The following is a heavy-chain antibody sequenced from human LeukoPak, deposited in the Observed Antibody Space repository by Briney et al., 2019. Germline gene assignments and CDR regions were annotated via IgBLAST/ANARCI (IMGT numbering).Heavy chain of an antibody. V-gene: IGHV3-66*01. CDR3: ARDRRGAAFDL. J-gene: IGHJ3*01. CDR1: GFTFSSKY. Sequence: GGSLRLSCAASGFTFSSKYMSWVRQAPGKGVEWVGVIYSGGRTYYSDSVKGSFTISRDNSKNTLYLQMNSLRAEDTAVYYCARDRRGAAFDLWGQGTMVTVSS. CDR2: IYSGGRT.